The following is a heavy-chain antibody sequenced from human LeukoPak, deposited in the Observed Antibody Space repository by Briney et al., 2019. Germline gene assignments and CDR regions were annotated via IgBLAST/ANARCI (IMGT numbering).Heavy chain of an antibody. V-gene: IGHV5-51*01. CDR1: GYRFTSYW. D-gene: IGHD3-10*01. Sequence: GESLNISCKGSGYRFTSYWIGWVRQLPGKGLEWMGIIYPGDADTRYSPSFQGQVTIPAEKSISTAYLQWSSLKASDTAMYYCARQGRITMVRGVMDRGGQGTLVTVS. J-gene: IGHJ5*02. CDR2: IYPGDADT. CDR3: ARQGRITMVRGVMDR.